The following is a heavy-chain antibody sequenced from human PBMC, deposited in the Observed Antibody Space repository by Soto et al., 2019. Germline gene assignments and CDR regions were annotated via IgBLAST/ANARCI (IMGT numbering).Heavy chain of an antibody. CDR1: GGSFSDSY. D-gene: IGHD3-3*01. V-gene: IGHV4-34*01. Sequence: PSETLSLTCAVYGGSFSDSYWSWIRQPPGKGLEWIGEINHSGSTNYNPSLKSRLTTSVDTSKNHFSLKLSSVTAAHTAVYYCARRDLGRTLFGVVKGLDYWGQGTQVPVSS. CDR2: INHSGST. J-gene: IGHJ4*02. CDR3: ARRDLGRTLFGVVKGLDY.